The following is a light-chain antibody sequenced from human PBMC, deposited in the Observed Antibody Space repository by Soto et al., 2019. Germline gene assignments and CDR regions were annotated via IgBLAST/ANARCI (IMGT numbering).Light chain of an antibody. CDR3: QQRSNWPIT. CDR1: QSVSSY. V-gene: IGKV3-11*01. J-gene: IGKJ5*01. CDR2: DAS. Sequence: EIVLTQSPATLSFSPGEEFTLSCRANQSVSSYLAWYQQKPGRAPRLLIYDASNRATGIPARFSGSGSGTDFTLTISSLEPEDFAVYYCQQRSNWPITFGQGTRLEIK.